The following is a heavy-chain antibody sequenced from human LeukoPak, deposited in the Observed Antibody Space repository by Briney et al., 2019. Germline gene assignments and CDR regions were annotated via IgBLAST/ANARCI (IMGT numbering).Heavy chain of an antibody. CDR2: IIPIFGTA. Sequence: ASVKVSCKASGGTFSSYAISWVRQAPGQGLEWMGGIIPIFGTANYAQKFQGRVTITADESTSTAYMELSSLRSEDTAVYYCASSGYCSSTSCYLYYYYYGMDVWGQGTTVTVSS. D-gene: IGHD2-2*01. CDR3: ASSGYCSSTSCYLYYYYYGMDV. CDR1: GGTFSSYA. J-gene: IGHJ6*02. V-gene: IGHV1-69*13.